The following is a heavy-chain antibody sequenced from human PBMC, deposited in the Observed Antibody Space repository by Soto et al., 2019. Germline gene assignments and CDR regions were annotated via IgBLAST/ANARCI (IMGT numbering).Heavy chain of an antibody. CDR3: ARHIAAAGPIDY. J-gene: IGHJ4*02. D-gene: IGHD6-13*01. V-gene: IGHV1-69*02. Sequence: QVQLVQSGAEVKKPGSSVKVSCKASGGTFSSYTISWVRQAPGQGLEWMGRIIPILGIANYAQKFQGRVTITADKSTSTAYMELSSLRSGDTAVYYCARHIAAAGPIDYWGQGTLVTVSS. CDR2: IIPILGIA. CDR1: GGTFSSYT.